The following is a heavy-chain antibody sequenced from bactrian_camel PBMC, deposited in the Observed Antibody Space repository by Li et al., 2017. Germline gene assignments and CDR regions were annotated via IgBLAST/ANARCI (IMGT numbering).Heavy chain of an antibody. CDR1: GHTYSSNC. CDR2: VYFGGGST. J-gene: IGHJ4*01. CDR3: AAANHPYILTPMDPSAYYY. Sequence: HVQLVESGGGSVQPGGSLRLSCGASGHTYSSNCMGWFRQAPGKEREGVAFVYFGGGSTYYADSVKDRFTISRDNAKKTLYLKMTSLKPEDTAMYYCAAANHPYILTPMDPSAYYYWGQGTQVTVS. D-gene: IGHD2*01. V-gene: IGHV3S54*01.